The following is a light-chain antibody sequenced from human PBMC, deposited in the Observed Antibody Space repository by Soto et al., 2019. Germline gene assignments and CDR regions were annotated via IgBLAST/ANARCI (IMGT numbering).Light chain of an antibody. CDR1: TSNIGSDT. J-gene: IGLJ2*01. Sequence: QSVLTQPPSASGTPGQRVTIFCSGSTSNIGSDTVNWYQQLPGTAPKLLIYRNTQRPSGVPDRFSGSKSGASASLAISGLQSEDEADYYCASWDDSLDVVVFGGGTKVTVL. CDR3: ASWDDSLDVVV. V-gene: IGLV1-44*01. CDR2: RNT.